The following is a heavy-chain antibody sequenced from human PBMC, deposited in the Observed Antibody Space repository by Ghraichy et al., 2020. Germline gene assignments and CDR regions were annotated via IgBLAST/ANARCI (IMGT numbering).Heavy chain of an antibody. V-gene: IGHV3-30*04. Sequence: GGSLRLSCAASGFIFSTSAMHWVRQAPGKGPEWVSVISSDGKYYFYTDSMKGRFTISRDDSKNTLHLQMDSLRAEDTAIYYCASERPPSGRYFYSMDIWGLGSTVIVSS. CDR1: GFIFSTSA. D-gene: IGHD3-10*01. CDR2: ISSDGKYY. CDR3: ASERPPSGRYFYSMDI. J-gene: IGHJ6*02.